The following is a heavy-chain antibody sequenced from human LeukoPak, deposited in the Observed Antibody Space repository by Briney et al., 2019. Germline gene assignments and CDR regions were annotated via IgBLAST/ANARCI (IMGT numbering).Heavy chain of an antibody. CDR2: IRYDGSNK. J-gene: IGHJ4*02. V-gene: IGHV3-30*02. CDR1: GFTFSSYG. Sequence: GGSLRLSCAASGFTFSSYGMHWVRQVPGKGLEWVAFIRYDGSNKYYADSMKGRFTISRDNSKNTLYLQMNSLRAEDTAVYYCAKNSHVGYSSSWYEGNFDYFDYWGQGTLVTVSS. D-gene: IGHD6-13*01. CDR3: AKNSHVGYSSSWYEGNFDYFDY.